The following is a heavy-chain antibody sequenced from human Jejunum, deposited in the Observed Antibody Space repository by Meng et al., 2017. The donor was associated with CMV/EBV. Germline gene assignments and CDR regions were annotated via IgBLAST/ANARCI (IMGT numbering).Heavy chain of an antibody. CDR1: TAMDST. CDR3: TRHSIVVVPAAGFDP. J-gene: IGHJ5*02. CDR2: IRSKTYSSAT. V-gene: IGHV3-73*01. D-gene: IGHD2-2*01. Sequence: TAMDSTIHRARQAPGKGLEWVGRIRSKTYSSATAYAASVKGRFIISRDDSKNTAYLQMNSLKTEDTAVYYCTRHSIVVVPAAGFDPWGQGTLVTVSS.